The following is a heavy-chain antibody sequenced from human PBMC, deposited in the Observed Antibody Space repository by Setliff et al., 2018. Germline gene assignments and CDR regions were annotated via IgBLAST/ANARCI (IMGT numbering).Heavy chain of an antibody. V-gene: IGHV1-18*01. D-gene: IGHD7-27*01. Sequence: ASVKVSCKASGYTFRNYAFAWVRPAPGHGLEWLGWISVYNGYTNYAQKFQGRVTMTTDTSTITAYMELRSLRSDDTAVYYCARVWGDAFEIWGQGTMVTVSS. J-gene: IGHJ3*02. CDR1: GYTFRNYA. CDR3: ARVWGDAFEI. CDR2: ISVYNGYT.